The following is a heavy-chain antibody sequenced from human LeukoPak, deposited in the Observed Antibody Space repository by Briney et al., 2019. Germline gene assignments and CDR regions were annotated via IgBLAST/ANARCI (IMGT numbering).Heavy chain of an antibody. CDR1: GYSFTSYW. D-gene: IGHD4-17*01. CDR3: ARPALEGDYGDLYYFDY. J-gene: IGHJ4*02. CDR2: IYPGDSDT. V-gene: IGHV5-51*03. Sequence: GESLKISCKGSGYSFTSYWIGWVRQMPGKGLEWMGLIYPGDSDTRYSPSFQGQVTISADKSISTAYLQWSSLKASDTAMYYCARPALEGDYGDLYYFDYWGQGTLVTVSS.